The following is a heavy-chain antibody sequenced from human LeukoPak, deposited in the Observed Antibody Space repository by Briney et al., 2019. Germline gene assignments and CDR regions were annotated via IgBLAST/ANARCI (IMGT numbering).Heavy chain of an antibody. V-gene: IGHV3-23*01. Sequence: GGSLRLSCAASGFTFSSYAMSWVRQAPGKGLEWVSVISSSGGSTFYADSVKGRFTISRDYSKNTLYLQINSLRVEDTAIYYCAKACSSGWYGFDYWGQGTLVAVSS. J-gene: IGHJ4*02. CDR1: GFTFSSYA. CDR3: AKACSSGWYGFDY. CDR2: ISSSGGST. D-gene: IGHD6-19*01.